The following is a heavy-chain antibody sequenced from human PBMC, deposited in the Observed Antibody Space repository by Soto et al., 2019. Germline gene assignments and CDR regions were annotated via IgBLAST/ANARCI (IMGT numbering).Heavy chain of an antibody. J-gene: IGHJ6*02. CDR3: ARGAEWFGGRMDV. CDR2: IYYNGRT. D-gene: IGHD3-10*01. V-gene: IGHV4-59*01. Sequence: QVQLQESGPGLVKPSETLSLTCTVSGGSISSYYLTWIRQPPGKGLEWIGYIYYNGRTNYNPSLKSRVTISLYTSKNQVSMNLSSVTAAETAVYYCARGAEWFGGRMDVWGQGTTVTVSS. CDR1: GGSISSYY.